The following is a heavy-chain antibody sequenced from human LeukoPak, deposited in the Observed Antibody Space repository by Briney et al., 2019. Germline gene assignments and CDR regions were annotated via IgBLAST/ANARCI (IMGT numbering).Heavy chain of an antibody. CDR1: GLTFSSYW. V-gene: IGHV3-7*01. D-gene: IGHD4-23*01. CDR3: ARIPVEPRFDY. CDR2: IKQDGSEK. J-gene: IGHJ4*02. Sequence: GGSLRLSCAASGLTFSSYWMSWVRQAPGEGLESVANIKQDGSEKYYADSVKGRFTISRDNAKNSLYLQMSSLRAEDTAVYYCARIPVEPRFDYWGQGTLVTVSS.